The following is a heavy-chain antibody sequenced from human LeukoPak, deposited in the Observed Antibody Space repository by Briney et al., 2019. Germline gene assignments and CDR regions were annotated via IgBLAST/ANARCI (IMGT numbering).Heavy chain of an antibody. CDR1: GFTVSSNY. V-gene: IGHV3-53*01. D-gene: IGHD6-13*01. CDR3: ARHWYSSGWYFAFDI. J-gene: IGHJ3*02. Sequence: TGGSLRLSCVASGFTVSSNYMSWVRQAPGKGLEWVSVIYSGGTTYYADSVKGRFTISRDNSKNTLYLQMNSLRAEDTAVYYCARHWYSSGWYFAFDIWGQGTMVTVSS. CDR2: IYSGGTT.